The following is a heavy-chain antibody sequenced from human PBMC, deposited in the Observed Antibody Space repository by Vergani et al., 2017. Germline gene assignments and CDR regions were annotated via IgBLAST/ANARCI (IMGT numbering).Heavy chain of an antibody. V-gene: IGHV4-38-2*01. CDR3: ARPVGPSAIADGYHV. J-gene: IGHJ3*01. D-gene: IGHD3-10*01. Sequence: QVQLQESGPGLVKPSETLSLSCVVSGYSITSGYYWGWIRQPPGKGLEWIGNIYHSGSTYYNPFFESRVTISLDTSKNEFSLSLRSVTAADMGMYYCARPVGPSAIADGYHVWGQGTMVTVS. CDR1: GYSITSGYY. CDR2: IYHSGST.